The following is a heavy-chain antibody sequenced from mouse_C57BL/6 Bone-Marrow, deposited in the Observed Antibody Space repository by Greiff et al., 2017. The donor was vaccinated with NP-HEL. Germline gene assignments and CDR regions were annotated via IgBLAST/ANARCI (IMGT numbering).Heavy chain of an antibody. CDR3: ARSFDY. V-gene: IGHV1-59*01. Sequence: QVHVKQPGAELVRPGTSVKLSCKASGYTFTSYWMHWVKQRPGQGLEWIGVIDPSDSYTNYNQKFKGKATLTVDTSSSTAYMQLSSLTSEDSAVYYCARSFDYWGQGTTLTVSS. CDR2: IDPSDSYT. J-gene: IGHJ2*01. CDR1: GYTFTSYW.